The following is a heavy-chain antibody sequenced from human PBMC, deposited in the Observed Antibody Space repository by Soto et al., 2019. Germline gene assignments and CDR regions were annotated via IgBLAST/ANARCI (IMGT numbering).Heavy chain of an antibody. Sequence: PGESLKISCKGSGSSFTNYWIGWVRQMPGKGLEWMGIIFPGDSDTRYSPSFQGQVTISADRSSSTAYLQWSSLKASDTAMYYCARRGGYCSNGVCYINYYYGMDVWGQGTTVTVSS. V-gene: IGHV5-51*01. CDR2: IFPGDSDT. CDR3: ARRGGYCSNGVCYINYYYGMDV. J-gene: IGHJ6*02. D-gene: IGHD2-8*01. CDR1: GSSFTNYW.